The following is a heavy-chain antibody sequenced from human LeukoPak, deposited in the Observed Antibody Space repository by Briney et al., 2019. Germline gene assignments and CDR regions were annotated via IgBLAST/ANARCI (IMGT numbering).Heavy chain of an antibody. V-gene: IGHV3-33*01. J-gene: IGHJ4*02. Sequence: GGSLRLSCAASGFTFSSYGMHWVRQAPGKGLEWVAGIWYDGSNKYYADSVKGRFTISRDNSKNTLYLQMNSLRAEDTAVYYCASGLQVVRGVITDYWGQGTLVTVSS. CDR3: ASGLQVVRGVITDY. CDR1: GFTFSSYG. CDR2: IWYDGSNK. D-gene: IGHD3-10*01.